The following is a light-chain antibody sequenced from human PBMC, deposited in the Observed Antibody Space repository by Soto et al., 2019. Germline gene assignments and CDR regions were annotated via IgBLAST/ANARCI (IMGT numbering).Light chain of an antibody. V-gene: IGLV4-69*01. Sequence: QAVLTQSPSASAPLGASVKLTCTLSSAHSTFAIAWHQQQPEKGPRYLMKLNSDGSHNKGDGIPDRFSGSSSGAERYLTISSLQSEDEADYYCQTWGAGTHVLFGGGTKLTVL. CDR2: LNSDGSH. J-gene: IGLJ2*01. CDR3: QTWGAGTHVL. CDR1: SAHSTFA.